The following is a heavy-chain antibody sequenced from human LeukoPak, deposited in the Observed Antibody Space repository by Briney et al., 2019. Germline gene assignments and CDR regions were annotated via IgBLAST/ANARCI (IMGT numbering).Heavy chain of an antibody. J-gene: IGHJ4*02. V-gene: IGHV3-23*01. Sequence: GSPGLLRGGPGFPLWRHAMSLVRQAPGKGLGLVSAFSWSGGSTYYADSVKGRFTISRDNSKNTLYLQMNSLRAEDTAVYYCAKDFCSGGSCYRWYFDYWGQGTLVTVSS. CDR3: AKDFCSGGSCYRWYFDY. CDR1: GFPLWRHA. CDR2: FSWSGGST. D-gene: IGHD2-15*01.